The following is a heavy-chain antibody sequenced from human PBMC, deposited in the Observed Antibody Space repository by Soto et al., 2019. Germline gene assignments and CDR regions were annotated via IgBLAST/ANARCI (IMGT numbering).Heavy chain of an antibody. V-gene: IGHV3-21*01. J-gene: IGHJ4*02. CDR3: ARESEDLTSNFDY. Sequence: EVQLVESGGGLVKPGESLRLSCAASGFSFSSYTMNWVRQAPGKGLQWVSSITNRGTHTYSADSVKGRFTISRDNDKNSLYLEMNSLRAEDTAVYYCARESEDLTSNFDYWGQGTLVTVSS. CDR2: ITNRGTHT. CDR1: GFSFSSYT.